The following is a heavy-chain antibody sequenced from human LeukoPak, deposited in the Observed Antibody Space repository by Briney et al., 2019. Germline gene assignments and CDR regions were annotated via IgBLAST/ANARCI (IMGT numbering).Heavy chain of an antibody. CDR3: ARGGHTSTDDFYFDY. CDR1: GYTFTDYY. V-gene: IGHV1-2*02. Sequence: ASVKVSCKASGYTFTDYYIHWVRQAPGQGLEWMGWINPSSDDTNYAQDFQGRVTMTRDTSITTAYLELNSLKSDDTAVYYCARGGHTSTDDFYFDYWGQGTLVTVSS. D-gene: IGHD1-26*01. CDR2: INPSSDDT. J-gene: IGHJ4*02.